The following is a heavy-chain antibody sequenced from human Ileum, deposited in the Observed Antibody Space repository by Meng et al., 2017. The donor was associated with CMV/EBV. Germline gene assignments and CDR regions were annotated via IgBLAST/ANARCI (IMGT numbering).Heavy chain of an antibody. Sequence: VQLVESGGGLVKPGGSLSISCAASGLTFSDQYMSWIRQAPGKGLELISYISSSGDYTNYADSVRGRFTVSRDNAKNSLYLQLNSLRAEDTALYYCMTVHYYAINYWGQGTLVTVSS. D-gene: IGHD1-26*01. CDR2: ISSSGDYT. CDR1: GLTFSDQY. V-gene: IGHV3-11*06. CDR3: MTVHYYAINY. J-gene: IGHJ4*02.